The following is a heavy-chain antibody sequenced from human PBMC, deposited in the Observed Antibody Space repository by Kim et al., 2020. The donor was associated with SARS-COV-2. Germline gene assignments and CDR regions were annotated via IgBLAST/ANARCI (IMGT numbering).Heavy chain of an antibody. Sequence: GGSLRLSCAASGFTFSSYSMPWVRQAPGKGLEWVAIIFGSGSNTYSGDSAKGRFTISKDDSKNTLYLDMNSLRAEDTAVYYCARNLSISAWTFFCDFDLWGRGTLVTISS. CDR3: ARNLSISAWTFFCDFDL. D-gene: IGHD6-19*01. CDR1: GFTFSSYS. CDR2: IFGSGSNT. V-gene: IGHV3-23*05. J-gene: IGHJ2*01.